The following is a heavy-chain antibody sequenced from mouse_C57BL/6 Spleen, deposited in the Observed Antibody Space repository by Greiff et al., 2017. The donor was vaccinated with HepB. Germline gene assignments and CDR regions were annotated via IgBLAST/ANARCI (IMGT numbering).Heavy chain of an antibody. J-gene: IGHJ3*01. V-gene: IGHV5-17*01. CDR1: GFTFSDYG. Sequence: DVKLVESGGGLVKPGGSLKLSCAASGFTFSDYGMHWVRQAPEKGLEWVAYISSGSSTIYYADTVKGRFTISRDNAKNPLFLQMTSLRSEDTAMYYCATTVPAWFAYWGQGTLVTVSA. CDR2: ISSGSSTI. CDR3: ATTVPAWFAY. D-gene: IGHD1-1*01.